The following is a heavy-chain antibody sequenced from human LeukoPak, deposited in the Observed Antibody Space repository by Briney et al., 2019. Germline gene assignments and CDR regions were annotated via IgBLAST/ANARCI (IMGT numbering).Heavy chain of an antibody. V-gene: IGHV1-24*01. CDR2: FDPEDGET. CDR3: ATDPVSNHDYGDTHAFDI. CDR1: GYTLTELS. Sequence: ASVKVSCKVSGYTLTELSMHWVRQAPGKGLEWMGGFDPEDGETIYAQTFQGRVTMTEDTSTDTAYMELSSLRSEDTAVYYCATDPVSNHDYGDTHAFDIWGQGTMVTVSS. D-gene: IGHD4-17*01. J-gene: IGHJ3*02.